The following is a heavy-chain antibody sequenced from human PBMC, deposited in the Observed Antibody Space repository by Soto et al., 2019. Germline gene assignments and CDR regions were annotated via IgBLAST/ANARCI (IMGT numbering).Heavy chain of an antibody. J-gene: IGHJ6*02. CDR2: IYSGGST. Sequence: GGSLRLSCAASGFTVSSNYMSWVRQAPGKWLEWVSVIYSGGSTYYADSVKGRFTISRDNSKNTLYLQMNSLRAEDTAVYYCARGLTYGSGSYYYYYGMDVWGQGXTVTVYS. D-gene: IGHD3-10*01. CDR3: ARGLTYGSGSYYYYYGMDV. CDR1: GFTVSSNY. V-gene: IGHV3-53*01.